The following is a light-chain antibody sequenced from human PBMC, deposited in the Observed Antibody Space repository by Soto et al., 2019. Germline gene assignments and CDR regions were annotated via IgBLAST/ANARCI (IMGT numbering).Light chain of an antibody. Sequence: DIQMTQSPSTLSASVGDRVTITCRASQSISSWLAWYQQKPGKAPKLLIYKASSLESGVPSRFSGSGSGTECTLTISSLQPDDYATYYCQEYNSHSRYTFAQGTKLEIK. CDR2: KAS. CDR1: QSISSW. V-gene: IGKV1-5*03. CDR3: QEYNSHSRYT. J-gene: IGKJ2*01.